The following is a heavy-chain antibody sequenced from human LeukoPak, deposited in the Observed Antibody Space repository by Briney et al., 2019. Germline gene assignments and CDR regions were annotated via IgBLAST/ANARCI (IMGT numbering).Heavy chain of an antibody. D-gene: IGHD5-12*01. V-gene: IGHV4-59*01. J-gene: IGHJ5*02. Sequence: SETLSLTCTVSGGSISSYYWGWIRQPPGKGLEWIGYIYKNVNTDYSPSLKSRVTISVDTSKNQFALKLNSVTAADTAVYYCVKVPYIIVAGGTYFDPWGQGTLVTVSS. CDR3: VKVPYIIVAGGTYFDP. CDR2: IYKNVNT. CDR1: GGSISSYY.